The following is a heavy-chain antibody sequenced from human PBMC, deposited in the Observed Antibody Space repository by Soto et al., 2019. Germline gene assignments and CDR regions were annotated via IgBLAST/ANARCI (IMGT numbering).Heavy chain of an antibody. D-gene: IGHD5-12*01. V-gene: IGHV1-69*13. CDR2: IIPIFGTA. J-gene: IGHJ6*02. CDR1: GGTFSSYA. CDR3: ARAPEVATVVTYYYYGMDV. Sequence: ASVKVSCKASGGTFSSYAISWVRQAPGQGLEWMGGIIPIFGTANYAQKFQGRVTITADESTSTAYMELSSLRSEDTAVYYCARAPEVATVVTYYYYGMDVWGQGTTVTVSS.